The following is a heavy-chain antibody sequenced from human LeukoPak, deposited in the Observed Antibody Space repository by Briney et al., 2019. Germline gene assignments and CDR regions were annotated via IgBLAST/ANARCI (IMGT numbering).Heavy chain of an antibody. CDR1: GYTFTGYY. D-gene: IGHD3-16*01. J-gene: IGHJ4*02. V-gene: IGHV1-2*02. CDR2: INPNSGGT. Sequence: ASVKVSCKASGYTFTGYYMHWVRQAPGQGLEWMGWINPNSGGTNYAQKFQGRVTMTRDTSISTAYMELSRLRSDDTAVYYCAREGQLTYTSYFDYWGQGTLVTVSS. CDR3: AREGQLTYTSYFDY.